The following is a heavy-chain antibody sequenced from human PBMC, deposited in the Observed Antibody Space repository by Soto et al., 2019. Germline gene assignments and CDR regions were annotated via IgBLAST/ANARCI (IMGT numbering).Heavy chain of an antibody. CDR2: IDPSDSYT. J-gene: IGHJ6*02. CDR1: GYSFTSYW. V-gene: IGHV5-10-1*01. D-gene: IGHD1-26*01. CDR3: ARHRRLSGSYSSYYYGMDV. Sequence: PGESLKISCKGSGYSFTSYWISRVRQMPGKGLEWMGRIDPSDSYTNYSPSFQGHVTISADKSISTAYLQWSSLKASDTAMYYCARHRRLSGSYSSYYYGMDVWGQGTKVTVSS.